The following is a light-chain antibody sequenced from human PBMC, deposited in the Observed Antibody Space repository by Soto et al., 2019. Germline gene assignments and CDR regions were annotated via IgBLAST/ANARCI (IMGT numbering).Light chain of an antibody. V-gene: IGLV2-14*01. CDR3: SSYTSRSTLVV. CDR1: SSDVGGYNY. CDR2: EVT. Sequence: QSALTQPASVSGSPGQSITISCTGTSSDVGGYNYVSWYQHHPGKAPKLMIFEVTGRPSGVSNRFSGSKSGNTASLTISGHHTEDEADYYCSSYTSRSTLVVFGGGTKVTVL. J-gene: IGLJ3*02.